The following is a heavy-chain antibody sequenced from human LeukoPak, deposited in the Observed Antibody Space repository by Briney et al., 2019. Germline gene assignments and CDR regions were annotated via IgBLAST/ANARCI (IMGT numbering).Heavy chain of an antibody. J-gene: IGHJ4*02. D-gene: IGHD3-10*01. CDR3: ARDQYYYGSGSYVFDY. V-gene: IGHV4-4*07. Sequence: SETLSLTCTVSGGSISSYYWSWIRQPAGKGLEWLGRIYTSGSTNYNPSLKSRVTMSVDTSKNQFSLKLSSVTAADTAVYYCARDQYYYGSGSYVFDYWGQGTLVTVSS. CDR2: IYTSGST. CDR1: GGSISSYY.